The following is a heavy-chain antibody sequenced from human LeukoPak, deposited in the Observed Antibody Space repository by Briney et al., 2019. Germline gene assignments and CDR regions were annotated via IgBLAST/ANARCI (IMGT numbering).Heavy chain of an antibody. CDR1: GFTFSSYA. D-gene: IGHD2-2*01. CDR2: ISYDGSNK. J-gene: IGHJ4*02. Sequence: PGGSLRLSCAASGFTFSSYAMHWVRQAPGKGLEWVAVISYDGSNKYYADSVKGRFTISRDNSKNTLYLQMNSLRAEDTAVYYCARGMEYQLSLYSFDYWGQGTLVTVSS. CDR3: ARGMEYQLSLYSFDY. V-gene: IGHV3-30-3*01.